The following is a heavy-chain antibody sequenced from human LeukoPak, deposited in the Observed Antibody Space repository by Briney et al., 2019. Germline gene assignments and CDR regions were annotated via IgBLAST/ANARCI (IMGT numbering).Heavy chain of an antibody. D-gene: IGHD5-24*01. V-gene: IGHV4-34*01. CDR1: GGSFSGYY. Sequence: SETLSLTCAVYGGSFSGYYWSWIRQPPGKGLECVGEINHSGSTNYNPSLKSRVTISVDTSKNQFSLKLSSVTAADTAVYYCASGRDGYTHDAFDIWGQGTMVTVSS. CDR2: INHSGST. CDR3: ASGRDGYTHDAFDI. J-gene: IGHJ3*02.